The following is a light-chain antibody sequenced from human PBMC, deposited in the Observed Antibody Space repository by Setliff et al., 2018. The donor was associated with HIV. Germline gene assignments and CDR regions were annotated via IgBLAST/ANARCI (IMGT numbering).Light chain of an antibody. V-gene: IGLV2-14*03. Sequence: QSVLAQPASVSGSPGQSITISCSGTSNDIGSSDYFSWYQQHPGKSPKLILYHVSNRPSGVSHRFSGFKSGHTASLTISGLQADDEADYYCSSSTSDTSDVFGTGTKVTVL. CDR3: SSSTSDTSDV. J-gene: IGLJ1*01. CDR2: HVS. CDR1: SNDIGSSDY.